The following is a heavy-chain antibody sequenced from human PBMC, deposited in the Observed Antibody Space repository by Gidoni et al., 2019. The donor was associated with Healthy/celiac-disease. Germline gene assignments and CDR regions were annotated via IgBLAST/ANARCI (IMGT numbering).Heavy chain of an antibody. J-gene: IGHJ6*04. V-gene: IGHV3-21*01. CDR1: GFTFSSYS. Sequence: EVQLVESGGGLVKPGGSLRLSCAASGFTFSSYSMHWVRQAPGKGLEWVSSISSSSSYIYYADSVKGRFTISRDNAKNSLYLQMNSLRAEDTAVYYCARDVSPLYYYYGMDVWGKGTTVTVSS. CDR2: ISSSSSYI. CDR3: ARDVSPLYYYYGMDV.